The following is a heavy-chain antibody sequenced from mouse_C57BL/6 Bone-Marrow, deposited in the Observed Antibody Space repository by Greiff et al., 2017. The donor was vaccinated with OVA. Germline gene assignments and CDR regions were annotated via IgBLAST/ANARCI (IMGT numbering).Heavy chain of an antibody. CDR2: ISSGGSYT. V-gene: IGHV5-6*01. J-gene: IGHJ2*01. CDR1: GFTFSSYG. Sequence: EVKLVESGGDLVKPGGSLKLSCAASGFTFSSYGMSWVRQTPGKRLEWVATISSGGSYTYYPDSVKGRFTIARDKAKNTLYLQMSSLKSEDTAMYYCARQGLGRCDYWGQGTTLTVAS. D-gene: IGHD4-1*01. CDR3: ARQGLGRCDY.